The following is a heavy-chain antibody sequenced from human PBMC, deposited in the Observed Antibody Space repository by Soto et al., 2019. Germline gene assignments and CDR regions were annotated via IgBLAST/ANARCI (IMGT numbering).Heavy chain of an antibody. V-gene: IGHV3-9*01. J-gene: IGHJ4*02. CDR2: ISWNSGSI. D-gene: IGHD6-19*01. CDR1: GFTFDDYA. Sequence: EVQLVESGGGLVKPGRSLRLSCAASGFTFDDYAMHWVRQAPGKGLEWVSGISWNSGSIGYADSVKGRVTISRDNAKNSLYLQMNSLRAEETALYYCAKGRIAVGGSSDYWGQGTLVTVSS. CDR3: AKGRIAVGGSSDY.